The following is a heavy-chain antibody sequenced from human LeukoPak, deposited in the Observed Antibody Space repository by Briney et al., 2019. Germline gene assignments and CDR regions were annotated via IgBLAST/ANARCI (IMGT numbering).Heavy chain of an antibody. CDR3: ARHVRSCSGGSCYYNWFDP. CDR2: IYPGDSDT. CDR1: GYSFSSYW. V-gene: IGHV5-51*01. J-gene: IGHJ5*02. D-gene: IGHD2-15*01. Sequence: GESLKISCKGSGYSFSSYWIGWVRQMPGKGLEWVGIIYPGDSDTRYSPSFQGQVTISADKSISTAYLQWSSLKASDTAMYYCARHVRSCSGGSCYYNWFDPWGQGTLVTVSS.